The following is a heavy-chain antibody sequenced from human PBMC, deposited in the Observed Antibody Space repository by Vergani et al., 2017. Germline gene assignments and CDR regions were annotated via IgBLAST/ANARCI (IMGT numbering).Heavy chain of an antibody. CDR2: ISASGNA. Sequence: QVQLQASGPGRVKPSQTLSLTCTMSGGSISAGYYFWSWIRQPAGKGLEWLGHISASGNASHSPSLKTRVYMSVDTSKNQFSLTVTSVTAADTAIYFCARRSGGYYSGGKVHPLRTALDVWGHGTVVTVSS. J-gene: IGHJ3*01. D-gene: IGHD2-15*01. CDR1: GGSISAGYYF. CDR3: ARRSGGYYSGGKVHPLRTALDV. V-gene: IGHV4-61*02.